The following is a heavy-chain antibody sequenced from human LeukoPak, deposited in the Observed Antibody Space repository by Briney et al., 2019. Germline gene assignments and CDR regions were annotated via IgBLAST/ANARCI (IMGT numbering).Heavy chain of an antibody. V-gene: IGHV3-23*01. CDR1: GFTFSNYV. Sequence: QPGGSLRLSCAASGFTFSNYVMSWVRQRPGKGLEWVSGTSGSGGTTHYADSVKGRFTISRDNSKNTLSLQMNSLRAEDTAVYYCAKDGYYESSGYSYFDYWGQGTLVTVSS. J-gene: IGHJ4*02. D-gene: IGHD3-22*01. CDR3: AKDGYYESSGYSYFDY. CDR2: TSGSGGTT.